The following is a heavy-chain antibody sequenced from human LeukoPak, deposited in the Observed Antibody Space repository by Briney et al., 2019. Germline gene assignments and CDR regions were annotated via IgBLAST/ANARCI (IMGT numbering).Heavy chain of an antibody. D-gene: IGHD3-16*01. CDR3: ARDQGAWGYGYNFDY. Sequence: GGSLRLSCAASGFTFSSYSMNWVRQAPGKGLEWVAVISCDGSDKYYADSVKGRFTISRDNSKNTLHLQMISLRAEDTAVYYCARDQGAWGYGYNFDYWGQGTLVTVSS. CDR1: GFTFSSYS. CDR2: ISCDGSDK. V-gene: IGHV3-30*03. J-gene: IGHJ4*02.